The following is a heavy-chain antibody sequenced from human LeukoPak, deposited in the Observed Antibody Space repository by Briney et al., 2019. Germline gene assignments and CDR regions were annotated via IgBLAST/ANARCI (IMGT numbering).Heavy chain of an antibody. CDR2: IYTSGST. CDR3: ARDSGYSYVFDY. CDR1: GGSISSGRYY. D-gene: IGHD5-18*01. J-gene: IGHJ4*02. Sequence: SQTLSLTCTVSGGSISSGRYYWSWIRQPAGKGLEWIGRIYTSGSTNYNPSLKSRVTISVDTSKNQFSLKLSSVTAADTAVYYCARDSGYSYVFDYWGQGTLVTVSS. V-gene: IGHV4-61*02.